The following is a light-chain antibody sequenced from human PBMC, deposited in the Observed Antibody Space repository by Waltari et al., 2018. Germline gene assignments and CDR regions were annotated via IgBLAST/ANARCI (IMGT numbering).Light chain of an antibody. Sequence: RVLYSSVNKNYLAWYQQKPGQPPKLLIYWASTRESGVPDRFSGSGSGTDFTLTISSLQAEDVAVFYCQQYYSSPHTFGQGTKLEIK. CDR1: RVLYSSVNKNY. CDR2: WAS. CDR3: QQYYSSPHT. V-gene: IGKV4-1*01. J-gene: IGKJ2*01.